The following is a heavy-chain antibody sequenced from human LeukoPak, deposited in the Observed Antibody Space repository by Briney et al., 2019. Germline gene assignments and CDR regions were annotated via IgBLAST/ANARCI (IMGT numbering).Heavy chain of an antibody. Sequence: SETLSLTCTVSGGSISSYYWSWIRQPAGKGLEWIGRIYTSGSTNYNPSLKSRVAISVDTSKNQFSLKLSSVTAADTAVYYCARQGRDGYNWPFDYWGQGTLVTVSS. CDR3: ARQGRDGYNWPFDY. D-gene: IGHD5-24*01. CDR2: IYTSGST. CDR1: GGSISSYY. J-gene: IGHJ4*02. V-gene: IGHV4-4*07.